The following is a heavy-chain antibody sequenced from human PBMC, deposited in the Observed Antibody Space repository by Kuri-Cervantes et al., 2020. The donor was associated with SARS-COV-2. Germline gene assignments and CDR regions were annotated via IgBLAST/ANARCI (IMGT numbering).Heavy chain of an antibody. CDR3: ARDRKIFGVVTAPPYY. V-gene: IGHV3-21*01. Sequence: GESLKISCAASGFTFSSYSMNLVRQAPGKGLEWVSSISSSSSYIYYADSVKGRFTISRVNAKNTLYLQMNSLRAEDTAVYYCARDRKIFGVVTAPPYYWGQGTLVTVSS. D-gene: IGHD3-3*01. J-gene: IGHJ4*02. CDR1: GFTFSSYS. CDR2: ISSSSSYI.